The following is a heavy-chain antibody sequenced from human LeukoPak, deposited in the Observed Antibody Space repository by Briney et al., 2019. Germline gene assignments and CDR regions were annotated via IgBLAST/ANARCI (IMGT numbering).Heavy chain of an antibody. CDR1: GGSFSSGDYY. CDR2: IHYSGST. Sequence: SQTLSLTCTVSGGSFSSGDYYCSWIRQPPGKGLEWIGYIHYSGSTFYNPYLKSRVTISVDTSKNQFSLKLNSVTAADTAVYYCARGELLYDYWGQRTLVTVSS. CDR3: ARGELLYDY. V-gene: IGHV4-30-4*01. J-gene: IGHJ4*02. D-gene: IGHD2-15*01.